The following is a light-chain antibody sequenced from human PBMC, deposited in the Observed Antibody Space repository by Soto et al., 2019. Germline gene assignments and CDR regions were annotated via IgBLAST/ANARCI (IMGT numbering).Light chain of an antibody. J-gene: IGLJ1*01. V-gene: IGLV2-14*01. CDR3: TSYTSSSTQV. Sequence: QSVLTQPASVSGSPGQSITISCTGTSXDVGGYDYVSWYQQHPGTAPRLIIFEVTNRPSGVSNRFSGSKSGNTASLTISGLQAEDEADYYCTSYTSSSTQVFGTGTKVTVL. CDR2: EVT. CDR1: SXDVGGYDY.